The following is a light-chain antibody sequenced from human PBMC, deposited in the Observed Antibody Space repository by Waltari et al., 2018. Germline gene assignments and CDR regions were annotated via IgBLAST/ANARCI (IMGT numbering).Light chain of an antibody. CDR1: SLRTYY. Sequence: SSELTQDPAVSVALGQTVRITCQGDSLRTYYANWYQQKPGQAPVLVIYGKNNRPSGIPDRLSAASSGNTASLTIAGAQAEEEADYYCNARDSSGNPYVFGSGTKVTVL. V-gene: IGLV3-19*01. CDR2: GKN. CDR3: NARDSSGNPYV. J-gene: IGLJ1*01.